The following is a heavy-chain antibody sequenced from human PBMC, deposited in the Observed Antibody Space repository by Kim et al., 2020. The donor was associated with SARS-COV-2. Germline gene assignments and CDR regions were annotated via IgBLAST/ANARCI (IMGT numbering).Heavy chain of an antibody. Sequence: YPNPSHKSRVTLSVDTSKNQFSLKLSSVTAADTAVYYCACSQWLVPFDYWGQGTLVTVSS. D-gene: IGHD6-19*01. V-gene: IGHV4-39*01. CDR3: ACSQWLVPFDY. J-gene: IGHJ4*02.